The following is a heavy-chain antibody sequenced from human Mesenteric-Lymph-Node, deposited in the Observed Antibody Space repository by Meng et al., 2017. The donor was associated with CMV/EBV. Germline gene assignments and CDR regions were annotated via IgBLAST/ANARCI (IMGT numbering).Heavy chain of an antibody. J-gene: IGHJ4*02. CDR1: GFNVRDKY. CDR2: IYRGDNT. D-gene: IGHD3-10*01. V-gene: IGHV3-66*01. Sequence: VALVESGGGLVQAGGSLRLSCAASGFNVRDKYMSWVRQAPGKGLEWVCIIYRGDNTYYIDSVKDRFTVSRDNSKNTMYLQMNSLRVEDTAVYYCTGDSVSNPNLDYWGQGTLVTVSS. CDR3: TGDSVSNPNLDY.